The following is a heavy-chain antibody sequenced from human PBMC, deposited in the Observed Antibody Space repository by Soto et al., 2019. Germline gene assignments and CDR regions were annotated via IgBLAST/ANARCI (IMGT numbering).Heavy chain of an antibody. CDR3: ARGRRVGLNGPAIDY. J-gene: IGHJ4*02. CDR2: IYYSGST. V-gene: IGHV4-31*03. CDR1: GGSISSGGYY. D-gene: IGHD1-26*01. Sequence: QVQLQESGPGLVKPSQTLSLTCTVSGGSISSGGYYWSWIRQHPGKGLEWIGYIYYSGSTYYNPSLQSRVTISVDTSKNQFSLKLSSVTAADTAVYYCARGRRVGLNGPAIDYWGQGTLVTVSS.